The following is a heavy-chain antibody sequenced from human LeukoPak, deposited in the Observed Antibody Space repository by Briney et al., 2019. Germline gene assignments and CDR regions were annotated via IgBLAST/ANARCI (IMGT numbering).Heavy chain of an antibody. Sequence: SETLSLTCAVYGGSFSGYYWSWIRQPPGKGLEWIGEINHSGSTSYNPSLKSRVTISVDTSKNQFSLKLSSVTAADTAVYYCARARDYVWGSYRLYYFDYWGQGTLVTVSS. J-gene: IGHJ4*02. CDR2: INHSGST. CDR1: GGSFSGYY. CDR3: ARARDYVWGSYRLYYFDY. D-gene: IGHD3-16*02. V-gene: IGHV4-34*01.